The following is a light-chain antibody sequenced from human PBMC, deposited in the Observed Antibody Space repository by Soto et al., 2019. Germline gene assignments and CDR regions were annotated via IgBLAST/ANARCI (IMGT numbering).Light chain of an antibody. CDR3: KSRTTRNTLV. CDR2: EVT. CDR1: SSDVGSYDL. V-gene: IGLV2-14*02. J-gene: IGLJ3*02. Sequence: QSVLTQPASVSGPPGQSIVISCNGSSSDVGSYDLVSWYLQYPGKAPKVIIFEVTHRPSGVSSRFYGSRSGNTASLTISGLQAEDEADYYCKSRTTRNTLVFGGGTKVTVL.